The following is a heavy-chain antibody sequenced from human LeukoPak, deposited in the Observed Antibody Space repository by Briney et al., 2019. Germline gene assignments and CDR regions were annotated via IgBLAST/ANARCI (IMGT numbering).Heavy chain of an antibody. CDR2: IIPIFGTA. J-gene: IGHJ3*02. D-gene: IGHD3-22*01. V-gene: IGHV1-69*05. CDR1: GGTFSSYA. Sequence: ASVKVSCKASGGTFSSYAISWVRQAPGQGLEWMGRIIPIFGTANYAQQVQGRATITTDESTSTAYLELSSLRSEDTAVYYCARGRITMIVAGFDIWGQGTMVTVSS. CDR3: ARGRITMIVAGFDI.